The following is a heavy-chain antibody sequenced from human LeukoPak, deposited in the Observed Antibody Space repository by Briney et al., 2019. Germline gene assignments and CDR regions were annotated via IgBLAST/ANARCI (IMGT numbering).Heavy chain of an antibody. CDR1: GFTFSSYA. CDR2: ISGSGGST. CDR3: ANWAAAFGGVIVEYY. Sequence: PGGSLRLSCAASGFTFSSYAMSWVRQAPGKGLEWVSAISGSGGSTYYADSVKGRFTISRDNSKNTLYLQMNSLRAEDTAVYYCANWAAAFGGVIVEYYWGQGTLVTVSS. V-gene: IGHV3-23*01. D-gene: IGHD3-16*02. J-gene: IGHJ4*02.